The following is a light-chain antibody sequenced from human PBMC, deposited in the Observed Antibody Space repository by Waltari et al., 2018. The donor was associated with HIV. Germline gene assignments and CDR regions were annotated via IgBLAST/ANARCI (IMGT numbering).Light chain of an antibody. CDR1: QSVSSNY. J-gene: IGKJ5*01. V-gene: IGKV3-20*01. CDR3: QQDGSSPIT. Sequence: EIVLTQSPATLSLSPGERATLSCRASQSVSSNYLAWYQQKPGQAPRLLIYGASSRATGIPDRFSGSGSGTDFTLTISRLEPEDFAVYYCQQDGSSPITFGQGT. CDR2: GAS.